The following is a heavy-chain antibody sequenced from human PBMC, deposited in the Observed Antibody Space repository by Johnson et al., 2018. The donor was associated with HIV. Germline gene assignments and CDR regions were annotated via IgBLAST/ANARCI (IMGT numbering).Heavy chain of an antibody. CDR2: IYSGGST. CDR3: ARVGLTGAQTGDAFDI. J-gene: IGHJ3*02. Sequence: VQLVESGGGLVQPGGSLRLSCAASGFTVSSNYMSWVRQAPGKGLEWVSVIYSGGSTYYADSVKGRFTISRDNFKNTLYLQMNSLRAEDTAVYYCARVGLTGAQTGDAFDIWGQGTMVTVSS. V-gene: IGHV3-66*01. D-gene: IGHD7-27*01. CDR1: GFTVSSNY.